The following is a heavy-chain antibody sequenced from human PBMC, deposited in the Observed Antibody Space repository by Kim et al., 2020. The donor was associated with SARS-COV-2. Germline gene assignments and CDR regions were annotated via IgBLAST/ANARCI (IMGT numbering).Heavy chain of an antibody. J-gene: IGHJ4*02. Sequence: GGSLRLSCASSGFTFSSYAMSWVRQAPGMGLEWVSAISGGGGSTNYADSVKGRFTISRDNSKNTLYLQMNSLRAEDTAVYYCAKVFGFYASGSPWYFDSWGQGTLVTVSS. CDR2: ISGGGGST. D-gene: IGHD3-10*01. CDR3: AKVFGFYASGSPWYFDS. CDR1: GFTFSSYA. V-gene: IGHV3-23*01.